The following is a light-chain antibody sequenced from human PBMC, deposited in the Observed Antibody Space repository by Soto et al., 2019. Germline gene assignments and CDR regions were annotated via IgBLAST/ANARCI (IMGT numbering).Light chain of an antibody. CDR1: SSDVGGYNY. J-gene: IGLJ1*01. CDR2: DVS. Sequence: QSALTQPASVSGSPGQSITISCTGTSSDVGGYNYVSWYQQHPGKAPKLMIYDVSNRPSGVSNRFSGSKSGTSASLAITGLQAEDEADYYCQSSDSSLSRVFGTGTKVTVL. CDR3: QSSDSSLSRV. V-gene: IGLV2-14*01.